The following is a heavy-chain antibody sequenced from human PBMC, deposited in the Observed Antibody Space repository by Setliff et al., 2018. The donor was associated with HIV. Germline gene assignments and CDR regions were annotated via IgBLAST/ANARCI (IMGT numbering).Heavy chain of an antibody. D-gene: IGHD4-17*01. V-gene: IGHV4-38-2*02. CDR3: ARVWLHFGDDIPRFDP. CDR1: GYSITNGNY. J-gene: IGHJ5*02. Sequence: SETLSLTCLVFGYSITNGNYWGWIRQPPGKGLESPGRGLEWIGHIYHSGSTYYNPSLRSRVTMSVDTSKNQFSLKLTSVTAADTAVYFCARVWLHFGDDIPRFDPWGQGILVTVSS. CDR2: IYHSGST.